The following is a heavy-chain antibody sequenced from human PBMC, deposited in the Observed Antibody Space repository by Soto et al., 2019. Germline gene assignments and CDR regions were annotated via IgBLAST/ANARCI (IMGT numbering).Heavy chain of an antibody. CDR3: ARDPAFGSEDFDI. CDR1: GFTFSSYS. D-gene: IGHD6-19*01. J-gene: IGHJ3*02. Sequence: TGGSLRLSCAASGFTFSSYSMNWVRQAPGKGLEWVSYISSSSSTIYYADSVKGRFTISRDNAKNSLYLQMNSLRAEDTAVYYCARDPAFGSEDFDIWGQGTMVTVSS. V-gene: IGHV3-48*01. CDR2: ISSSSSTI.